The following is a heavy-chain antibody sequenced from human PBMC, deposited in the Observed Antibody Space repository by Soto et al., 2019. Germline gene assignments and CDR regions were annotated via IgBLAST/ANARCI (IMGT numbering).Heavy chain of an antibody. CDR2: ITGSGDNT. D-gene: IGHD3-10*01. Sequence: EVPLLESGGGLVQPGGSLRLSCAASGFTFSSRAINWVRQAPGKGLAWVSTITGSGDNTYYADSVKGRFTISRDNSKNTLYLQMNSLRDEDTAIYYCANIGEGYWGQGTLVTVSS. CDR1: GFTFSSRA. J-gene: IGHJ4*02. CDR3: ANIGEGY. V-gene: IGHV3-23*01.